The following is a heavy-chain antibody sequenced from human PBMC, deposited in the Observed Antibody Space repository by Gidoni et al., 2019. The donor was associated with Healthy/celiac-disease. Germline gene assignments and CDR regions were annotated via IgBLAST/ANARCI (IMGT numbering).Heavy chain of an antibody. CDR2: INAGKGNT. CDR3: ARVPPSYYDSSGAFDI. Sequence: QVQLVQYGAEVNKPGASVQVSSKASGYTFTRYAMHWVRQAPGQRLEWMGWINAGKGNTKYSQKFQGRVTITRDTSASTAYMELSSLRSEDTAVYYCARVPPSYYDSSGAFDIWGQGTMVTVSS. V-gene: IGHV1-3*01. D-gene: IGHD3-22*01. CDR1: GYTFTRYA. J-gene: IGHJ3*02.